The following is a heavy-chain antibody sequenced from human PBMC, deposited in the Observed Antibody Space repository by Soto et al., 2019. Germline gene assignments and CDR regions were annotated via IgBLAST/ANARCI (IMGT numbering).Heavy chain of an antibody. D-gene: IGHD3-10*01. CDR2: ISAYNDYT. CDR3: AREGYYSGSGIYSPPRFYGMDV. CDR1: GYTFISYG. J-gene: IGHJ6*02. Sequence: QVQLVQSGAEVKKPGSSVKVSCKASGYTFISYGISWVRQAPGQGLEWMGWISAYNDYTNYAQKLQGRVTMTTDTSPRNAYLEVRSLRADDTGVYYCAREGYYSGSGIYSPPRFYGMDVWGQGATVTVSS. V-gene: IGHV1-18*01.